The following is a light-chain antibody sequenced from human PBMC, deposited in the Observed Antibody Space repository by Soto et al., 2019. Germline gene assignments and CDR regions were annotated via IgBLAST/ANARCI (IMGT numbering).Light chain of an antibody. CDR1: QSVSSN. Sequence: VMTQSPLSLPVTPGEPASISCRASQSVSSNLAWYQQKPGQAPRLLIYGASTRATGIPARFSGSGSGTEFTLTISSLQSEDFAVYYCQQYNNWPPLTFGGGTKVEIK. CDR3: QQYNNWPPLT. V-gene: IGKV3-15*01. J-gene: IGKJ4*01. CDR2: GAS.